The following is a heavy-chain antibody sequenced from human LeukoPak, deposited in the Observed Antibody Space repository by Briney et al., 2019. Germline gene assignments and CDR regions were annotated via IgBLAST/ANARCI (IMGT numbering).Heavy chain of an antibody. CDR3: ARGGYCSSTSCYAYYYYGMDV. CDR1: GGSISSYY. D-gene: IGHD2-2*03. V-gene: IGHV4-59*01. J-gene: IGHJ6*02. CDR2: IYYSGST. Sequence: PSETLSLTCTVSGGSISSYYWSWIRQPPGKGLEWIGYIYYSGSTNYNPSLKSRVTISVDTSKNQFSLKLSSVTAADTAVYYCARGGYCSSTSCYAYYYYGMDVWGQGTTVTVSS.